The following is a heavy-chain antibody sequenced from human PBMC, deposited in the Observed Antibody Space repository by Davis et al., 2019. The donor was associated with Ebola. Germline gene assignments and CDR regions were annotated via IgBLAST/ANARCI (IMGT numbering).Heavy chain of an antibody. CDR3: ARAPSLGHCSGGDCQPDYGLDV. CDR1: GYTFPHYW. CDR2: IYPYDSDT. V-gene: IGHV5-51*01. Sequence: GESLKISCSASGYTFPHYWIGWVRQPPGKGLEWMGFIYPYDSDTKYSPSVQGQVAISADRSTNTAYLQWSGLKASDTAIYYCARAPSLGHCSGGDCQPDYGLDVWGQGTTVTVSS. J-gene: IGHJ6*02. D-gene: IGHD2-15*01.